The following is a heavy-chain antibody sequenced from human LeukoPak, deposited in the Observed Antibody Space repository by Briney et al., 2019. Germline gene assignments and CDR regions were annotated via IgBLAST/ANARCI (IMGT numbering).Heavy chain of an antibody. D-gene: IGHD2-2*01. CDR1: GFAFDEHG. V-gene: IGHV3-20*04. CDR3: ARAPITSPFYFDY. Sequence: GGFLRLSCTASGFAFDEHGMSWVRQVPGKGLEWVSGINWSGGSTGYADPLRGRFTISRDNAKNSLYLQMDSLRAEDTALYYCARAPITSPFYFDYWGQGTLVTVSS. J-gene: IGHJ4*02. CDR2: INWSGGST.